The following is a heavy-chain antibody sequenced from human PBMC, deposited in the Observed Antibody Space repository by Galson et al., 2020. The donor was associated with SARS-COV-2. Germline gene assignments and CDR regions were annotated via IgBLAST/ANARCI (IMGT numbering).Heavy chain of an antibody. D-gene: IGHD5-18*01. CDR3: AGDGTAMVTNCFDI. CDR1: GYTFTGYY. V-gene: IGHV1-2*02. Sequence: ASVKVSCKASGYTFTGYYMHWVRQAPGQGLEWMGWINPNSGGTNYAQKFQGRVTMTRDTSISIAYMELSRLRSDDTAVYYCAGDGTAMVTNCFDIWGQGTMVTVSS. J-gene: IGHJ3*02. CDR2: INPNSGGT.